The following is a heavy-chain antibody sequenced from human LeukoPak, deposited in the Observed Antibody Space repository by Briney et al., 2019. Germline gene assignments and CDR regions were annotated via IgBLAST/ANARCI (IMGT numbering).Heavy chain of an antibody. V-gene: IGHV4-31*03. Sequence: PSETLSLTCTVSGGSISSGGYYWSWIRQHPGKGLEWIGYIYYSGSTYYNPSLKSRVTISVDTSKNQFSLKLSSVTAADTAVYYCAKLLTIFGVVIDAFDIWAKGQWSPSLQ. CDR3: AKLLTIFGVVIDAFDI. D-gene: IGHD3-3*01. CDR2: IYYSGST. J-gene: IGHJ3*02. CDR1: GGSISSGGYY.